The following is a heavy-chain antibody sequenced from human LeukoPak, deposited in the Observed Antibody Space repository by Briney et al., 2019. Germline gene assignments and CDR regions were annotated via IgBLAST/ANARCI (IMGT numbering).Heavy chain of an antibody. CDR1: GYTFTGYY. V-gene: IGHV1-2*02. D-gene: IGHD1-26*01. Sequence: ASVKVSCKASGYTFTGYYMHWVRQAPGQGLEWMGWINPNGGGTNYAQKFQGRVTMTRDTSISTAYMELSRLRSDDTAVYYCARGSVGATVWWGPNFDYWGQGTLVTVSS. CDR3: ARGSVGATVWWGPNFDY. CDR2: INPNGGGT. J-gene: IGHJ4*02.